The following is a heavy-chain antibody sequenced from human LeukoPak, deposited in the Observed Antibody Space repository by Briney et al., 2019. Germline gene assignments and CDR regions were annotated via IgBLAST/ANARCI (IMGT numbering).Heavy chain of an antibody. V-gene: IGHV3-23*01. CDR2: ISGSGGST. CDR1: GFTFSSYA. J-gene: IGHJ3*02. D-gene: IGHD4-17*01. Sequence: GGSLRLSCAASGFTFSSYAMSWVRQAPGKGLEWVSAISGSGGSTYYADSVKGRFTISRDNSRNTLYLQMNSLRVEDTAVYFCARDPNGDYIGTFDMWGRGTMVSVSS. CDR3: ARDPNGDYIGTFDM.